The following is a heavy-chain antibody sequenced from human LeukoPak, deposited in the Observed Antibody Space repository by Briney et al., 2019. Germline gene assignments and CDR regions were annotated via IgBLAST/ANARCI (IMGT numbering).Heavy chain of an antibody. CDR2: INHSGST. D-gene: IGHD3-22*01. Sequence: SETLSLTCAVYGGSFSGYYWSWIRQPPAKGLEWIGKINHSGSTNYNPSLKSRVTISVDTSKNQFSLKLSFVTAADTAVYYCARDVNYYDSSGYPLPWGQGTLVTVSS. J-gene: IGHJ5*02. CDR3: ARDVNYYDSSGYPLP. V-gene: IGHV4-34*01. CDR1: GGSFSGYY.